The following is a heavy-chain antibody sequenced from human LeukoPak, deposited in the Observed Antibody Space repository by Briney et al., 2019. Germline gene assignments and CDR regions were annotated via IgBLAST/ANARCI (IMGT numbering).Heavy chain of an antibody. Sequence: PGGSLRLSCAASGFTFSSYAMSWVRQAPGKGLEWVSAISGSGGSTYYADSVKGRFTISRDNSKNTLYLQMNSLRAEDTAVYYCARVRAAGPYFDYWGQGTLVTVSS. V-gene: IGHV3-23*01. D-gene: IGHD6-13*01. CDR2: ISGSGGST. J-gene: IGHJ4*02. CDR3: ARVRAAGPYFDY. CDR1: GFTFSSYA.